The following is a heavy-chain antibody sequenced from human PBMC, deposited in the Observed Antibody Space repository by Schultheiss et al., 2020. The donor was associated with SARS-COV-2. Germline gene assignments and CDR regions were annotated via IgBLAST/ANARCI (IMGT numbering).Heavy chain of an antibody. Sequence: SETLSLTCTVSGGSVSSGSYYWSWIRQPPGKGLEWIGYIYYSGSTYYNPSLKSRVTISVDTSKNQFSLKLSSVTAADTAVYYCARDMADYYYGMDVWGQGATVTVSS. D-gene: IGHD5-24*01. J-gene: IGHJ6*02. CDR1: GGSVSSGSYY. V-gene: IGHV4-61*01. CDR3: ARDMADYYYGMDV. CDR2: IYYSGST.